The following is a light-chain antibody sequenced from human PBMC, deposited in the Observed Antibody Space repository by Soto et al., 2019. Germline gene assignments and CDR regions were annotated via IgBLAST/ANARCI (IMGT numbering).Light chain of an antibody. CDR3: QQYYSTPLT. V-gene: IGKV4-1*01. CDR1: QSVLYTSNNKNY. J-gene: IGKJ4*01. Sequence: DIVMTQSPNSLAVSLGERATLNCKSSQSVLYTSNNKNYLAWYQQKPRQPPKLLIYWASTRESGVPDRFSGSGSGTDFTHTISSLQAEDVAVYYCQQYYSTPLTFGGGTKVEIK. CDR2: WAS.